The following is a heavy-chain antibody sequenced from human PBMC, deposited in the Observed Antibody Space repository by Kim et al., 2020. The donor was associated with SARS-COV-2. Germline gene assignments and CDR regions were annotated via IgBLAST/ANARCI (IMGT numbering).Heavy chain of an antibody. CDR3: ARDGLHSTTHYYYGMDV. V-gene: IGHV3-21*01. J-gene: IGHJ6*02. CDR2: ISSSSSYI. Sequence: GGSLRLSCATSGFTFSGYSMNWVRQAPGKGLEWVSSISSSSSYIFYADSVKGRFTISRDDAKSLYLQMNSLRAEDTAVYYCARDGLHSTTHYYYGMDVWGQGTTVTVSS. CDR1: GFTFSGYS. D-gene: IGHD4-4*01.